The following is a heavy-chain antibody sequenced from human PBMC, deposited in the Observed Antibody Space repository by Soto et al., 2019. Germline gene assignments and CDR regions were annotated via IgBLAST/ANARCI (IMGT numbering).Heavy chain of an antibody. Sequence: EVKLVESGGGLVQPGGTLRLSCAASGFTFSTYWMHWVRQAPGKALVWVSRINSDGRSTDYADSVKGRFTISRDNAKNTLYLQMNSLRAEDTAVYYCVRGVNPFDIWGQGTMVTVSS. J-gene: IGHJ3*02. CDR3: VRGVNPFDI. V-gene: IGHV3-74*01. D-gene: IGHD2-21*01. CDR2: INSDGRST. CDR1: GFTFSTYW.